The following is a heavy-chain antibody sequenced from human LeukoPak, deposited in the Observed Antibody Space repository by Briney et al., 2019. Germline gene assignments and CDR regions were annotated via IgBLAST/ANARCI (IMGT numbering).Heavy chain of an antibody. V-gene: IGHV3-21*04. D-gene: IGHD2-21*02. CDR2: ISSSGYSI. CDR1: GFTFSNFN. J-gene: IGHJ4*02. CDR3: AKVLQPVTSRGADFDS. Sequence: PGGSLRLSCAASGFTFSNFNMNWVRQAPGKGLEWVSCISSSGYSIYYADSVKGRFTISRDNAKNSLYLQMTSLRAEDTAIYYCAKVLQPVTSRGADFDSWGQGTLVTVSS.